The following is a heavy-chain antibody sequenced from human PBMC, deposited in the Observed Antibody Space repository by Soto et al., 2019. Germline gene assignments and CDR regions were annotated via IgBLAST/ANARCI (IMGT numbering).Heavy chain of an antibody. CDR2: IKSKTDGGTT. J-gene: IGHJ6*02. CDR1: GFTFSNAC. V-gene: IGHV3-15*07. Sequence: GGSLRLSCAASGFTFSNACMNWVRQAPGKGLEWVGRIKSKTDGGTTDYAAPVKGRFTISRDDSKNTLYLQMNSLKTEDTAVYYCTAGSDIRYYYYYYYGMDVWGQGTTVTVSS. D-gene: IGHD3-9*01. CDR3: TAGSDIRYYYYYYYGMDV.